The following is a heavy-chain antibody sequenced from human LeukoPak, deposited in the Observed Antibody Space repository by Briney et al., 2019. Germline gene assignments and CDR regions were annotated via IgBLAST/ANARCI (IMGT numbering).Heavy chain of an antibody. V-gene: IGHV3-23*01. CDR1: GFTFSTYA. D-gene: IGHD3-16*01. CDR2: ISTSGDRT. J-gene: IGHJ6*03. Sequence: PGGSLRLSCAASGFTFSTYAMTWVRQAPGKGLEWVSGISTSGDRTYYADSVKGRFTISRDNSKNTLYLQMNSLRAEDTAVYYCARGSAFGGAYYYYYMDVWGKGTTVTVSS. CDR3: ARGSAFGGAYYYYYMDV.